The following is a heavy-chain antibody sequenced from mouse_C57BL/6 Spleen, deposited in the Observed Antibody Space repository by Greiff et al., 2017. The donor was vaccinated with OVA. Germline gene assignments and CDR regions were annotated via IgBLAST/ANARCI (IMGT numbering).Heavy chain of an antibody. J-gene: IGHJ4*01. CDR1: GYTFTSYW. V-gene: IGHV1-64*01. Sequence: QVQLQQPGAELVKPGASVKLSCTASGYTFTSYWMHWVKQRPGPGLEWIGMIHPNSGSTNYTEKLKSKAILTVDKSSSTAYMQLSSLTSENAAFYYCANLYYGSDYAMDYWGQGTSVTVSS. CDR3: ANLYYGSDYAMDY. D-gene: IGHD1-1*01. CDR2: IHPNSGST.